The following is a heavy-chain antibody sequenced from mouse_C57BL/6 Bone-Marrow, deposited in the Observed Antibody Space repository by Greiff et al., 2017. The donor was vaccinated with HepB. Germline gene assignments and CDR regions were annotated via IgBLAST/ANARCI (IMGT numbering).Heavy chain of an antibody. CDR3: ARLPTIETSYYAMDY. CDR2: IYWDDDK. J-gene: IGHJ4*01. V-gene: IGHV8-12*01. Sequence: QVTLKVSGPGILQSSQTLSLTCSFSGFSLSTSGMGVSWIRQPAGKGLEWLAHIYWDDDKRYNPSLKSRLTISKDTSRNQVFLKITSVDTADTATYYCARLPTIETSYYAMDYWGQGTSVTVSS. D-gene: IGHD2-5*01. CDR1: GFSLSTSGMG.